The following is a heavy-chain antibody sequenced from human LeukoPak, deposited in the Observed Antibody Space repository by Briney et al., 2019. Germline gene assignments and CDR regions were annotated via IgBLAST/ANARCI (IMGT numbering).Heavy chain of an antibody. CDR3: ARDRITMVRARSFYGMDV. V-gene: IGHV4-59*12. D-gene: IGHD3-10*01. J-gene: IGHJ6*02. CDR1: GGSISSYD. Sequence: SETLSLTCTVSGGSISSYDWSWIRQPPGKGLEWVGYIYYGGSTYYNPSLKSRVTISVDTSKNQFSLKLSSVTAADTAVYYCARDRITMVRARSFYGMDVWGQGTTVTVSS. CDR2: IYYGGST.